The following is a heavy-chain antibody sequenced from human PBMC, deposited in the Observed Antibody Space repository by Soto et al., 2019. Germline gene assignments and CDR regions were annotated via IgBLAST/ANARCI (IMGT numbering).Heavy chain of an antibody. D-gene: IGHD3-10*01. V-gene: IGHV4-31*03. Sequence: PSETLSLTCNVSCGSIISVGYYWTWIRHHPGEGLEWIGTIHHSGSTFYNPSLKSRASISVDTSKNQFSLKLSSVTAADTAVYFCVRGVLSWGQGTLVTVSS. CDR1: CGSIISVGYY. CDR2: IHHSGST. J-gene: IGHJ1*01. CDR3: VRGVLS.